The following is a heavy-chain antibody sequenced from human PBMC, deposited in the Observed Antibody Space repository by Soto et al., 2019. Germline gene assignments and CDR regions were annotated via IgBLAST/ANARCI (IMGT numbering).Heavy chain of an antibody. J-gene: IGHJ4*02. CDR1: CGSISSYY. CDR2: IYYSGST. V-gene: IGHV4-59*08. CDR3: ARLAVTTIDY. Sequence: ASETLSLTCTVSCGSISSYYWSWIRQPPGKGLEWIGYIYYSGSTNYNPSLKSRVTISVDTSKNQFSLKLSSVTAADTAAYYCARLAVTTIDYWGPGTLVTVSS. D-gene: IGHD5-12*01.